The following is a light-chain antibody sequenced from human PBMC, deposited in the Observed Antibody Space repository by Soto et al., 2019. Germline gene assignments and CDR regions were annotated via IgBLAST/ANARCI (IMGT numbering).Light chain of an antibody. Sequence: EIVITQSPATLSVSPGERATLSCRASQSVSSNLAWYQQKPGQAPRLLIYGASTRATGIPARFSGSGSGTEFTLTISSLEPEDFAVYYCQQRSNWPRTFGQGTKVDIK. CDR3: QQRSNWPRT. CDR1: QSVSSN. CDR2: GAS. V-gene: IGKV3-15*01. J-gene: IGKJ1*01.